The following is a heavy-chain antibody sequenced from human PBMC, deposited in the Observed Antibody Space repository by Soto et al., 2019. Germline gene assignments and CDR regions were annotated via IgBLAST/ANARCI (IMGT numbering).Heavy chain of an antibody. CDR1: GGSFSGYA. V-gene: IGHV4-34*01. CDR2: INHSGST. J-gene: IGHJ4*02. D-gene: IGHD2-8*02. Sequence: QVQLQQWGAGLLKPSETLSLTCAVYGGSFSGYAWTWIRQPPGTGLEWMGEINHSGSTNYNPSLKSRVPISVDTSKNQFSLKLTSVTAAYTAVYYCARDKITGLFDYWGQGTLVTVSS. CDR3: ARDKITGLFDY.